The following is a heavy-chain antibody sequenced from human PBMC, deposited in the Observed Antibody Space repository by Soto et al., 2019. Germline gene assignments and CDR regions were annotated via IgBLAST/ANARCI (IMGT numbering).Heavy chain of an antibody. CDR1: GFTFGDYW. Sequence: GGSLRLSCAASGFTFGDYWMHWVRQPPGKGPEWVSRMTGDGRTTQYADSVKGRFTASRDNAKSTLYLQMNSLGAEDTAVYYCATAEVDYWGPGTLVTVSS. CDR2: MTGDGRTT. CDR3: ATAEVDY. J-gene: IGHJ4*02. V-gene: IGHV3-74*03.